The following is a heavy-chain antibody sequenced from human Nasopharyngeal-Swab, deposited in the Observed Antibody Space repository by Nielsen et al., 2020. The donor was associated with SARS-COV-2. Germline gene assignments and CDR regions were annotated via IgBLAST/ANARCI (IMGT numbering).Heavy chain of an antibody. CDR1: GYTLTELS. CDR3: ATLAYDFWSGQTLLRGWFDP. J-gene: IGHJ5*02. Sequence: ASVKVSCKVSGYTLTELSMHWVRQAPGKGLEWMGGFDPEDGETIDAQKFQGRVTMTEDTSTDTAYMELSSLRSEDTAVYYCATLAYDFWSGQTLLRGWFDPWSQGTLVTVSS. D-gene: IGHD3-3*01. V-gene: IGHV1-24*01. CDR2: FDPEDGET.